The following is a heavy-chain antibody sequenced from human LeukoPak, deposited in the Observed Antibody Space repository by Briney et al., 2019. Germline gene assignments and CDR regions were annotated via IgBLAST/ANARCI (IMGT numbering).Heavy chain of an antibody. CDR1: GFTFSSYS. V-gene: IGHV3-21*01. J-gene: IGHJ4*02. Sequence: GGSLRLSCAASGFTFSSYSMNWVRQAPGKGLGWVSSISSSSSYIYYADSVKGRFTISRDNAKNSLYLQMNSLRAEDTAVYYCARGEQWLDRDYWGQGTLVTVSS. D-gene: IGHD6-19*01. CDR3: ARGEQWLDRDY. CDR2: ISSSSSYI.